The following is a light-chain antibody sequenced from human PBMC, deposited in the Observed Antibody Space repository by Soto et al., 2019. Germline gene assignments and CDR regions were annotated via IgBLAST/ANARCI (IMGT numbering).Light chain of an antibody. CDR3: CSYAGSYTGV. CDR2: DVS. CDR1: SSDVGGYNS. J-gene: IGLJ2*01. V-gene: IGLV2-11*01. Sequence: QSALTQPRSVSGSPGQSVTISCAGTSSDVGGYNSVSWYQQLPGKAPKLMIYDVSKRPSGVPVRFSGSKSGNTASLTISGLQAEDEADYYCCSYAGSYTGVFGGGTKLTVL.